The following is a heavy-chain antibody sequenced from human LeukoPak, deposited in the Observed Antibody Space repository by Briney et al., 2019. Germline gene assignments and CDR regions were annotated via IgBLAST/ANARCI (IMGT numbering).Heavy chain of an antibody. CDR2: INHSGST. Sequence: SETLSLTCAVYGGSFSGYYWSWIRQPPGKGLEWIGEINHSGSTNYNPSLKSRVTISVDTSKNQFSLKLSSVTAADTAVYYCAREATVVPAAMRYYYYMDVWGKGTTVTISS. V-gene: IGHV4-34*01. CDR1: GGSFSGYY. J-gene: IGHJ6*03. D-gene: IGHD2-2*01. CDR3: AREATVVPAAMRYYYYMDV.